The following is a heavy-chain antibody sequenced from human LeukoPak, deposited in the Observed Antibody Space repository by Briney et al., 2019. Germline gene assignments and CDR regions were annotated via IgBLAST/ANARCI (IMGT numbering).Heavy chain of an antibody. CDR3: AREGDDILTAAFDY. V-gene: IGHV1-2*02. J-gene: IGHJ4*02. D-gene: IGHD3-9*01. CDR2: INPNSGGT. Sequence: ASVKVSCKASGYTFTGYYMHWVRQAPEQGLEWMGWINPNSGGTNYAQKFQGRVTMTRDTSVSTAYMELSRLRSDDTAVYYCAREGDDILTAAFDYWGQGTLVTVSS. CDR1: GYTFTGYY.